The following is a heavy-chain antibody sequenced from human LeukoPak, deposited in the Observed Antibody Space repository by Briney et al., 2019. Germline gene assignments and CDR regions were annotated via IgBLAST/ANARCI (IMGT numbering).Heavy chain of an antibody. Sequence: GGSLRLSCAASGFTFSSYAMHWVRQAPGKGLEYVSAISSNGGSTYYANSVKGRFTISRDNSKNTLYLQMNSLRAEDTAVYYCAGAAAGTGRPYAFDIWGQGTMVTVSS. CDR1: GFTFSSYA. J-gene: IGHJ3*02. CDR3: AGAAAGTGRPYAFDI. V-gene: IGHV3-64*01. D-gene: IGHD6-13*01. CDR2: ISSNGGST.